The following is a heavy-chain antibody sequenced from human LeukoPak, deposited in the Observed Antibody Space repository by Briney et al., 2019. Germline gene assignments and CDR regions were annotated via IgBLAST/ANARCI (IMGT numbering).Heavy chain of an antibody. Sequence: PSETLSLTCTVSGGSISSSSYYWGWIRQPPGKGLEWIGSIYYSGSTYYNPSLKSRVTISVDTSKNQFSLKLSSVTAADTAVYYCASPYYYDSSGYSLVRPGEIWGQGTMVTVSS. V-gene: IGHV4-39*01. J-gene: IGHJ3*02. CDR2: IYYSGST. D-gene: IGHD3-22*01. CDR1: GGSISSSSYY. CDR3: ASPYYYDSSGYSLVRPGEI.